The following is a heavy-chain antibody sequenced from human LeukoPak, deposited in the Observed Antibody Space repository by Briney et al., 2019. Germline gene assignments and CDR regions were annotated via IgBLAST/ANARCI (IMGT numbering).Heavy chain of an antibody. Sequence: SETLSLICTVSGDSISSDDSYWSWIRQHPGKGQEWIGYIYYSGSSYYVPSLQSRVSMSVDTSKNQFSLKLSSVTAADTAVYYCARQNFDQYYFDFWGQGTLVTVSS. J-gene: IGHJ4*02. D-gene: IGHD3-9*01. CDR2: IYYSGSS. V-gene: IGHV4-31*03. CDR1: GDSISSDDSY. CDR3: ARQNFDQYYFDF.